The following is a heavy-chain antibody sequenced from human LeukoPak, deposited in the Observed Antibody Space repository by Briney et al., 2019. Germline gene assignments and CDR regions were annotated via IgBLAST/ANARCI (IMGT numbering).Heavy chain of an antibody. CDR3: ARGSGYYYYYMDV. CDR2: ISSSSSTI. Sequence: TGGSLRLSCAASGFTFSSYSMNWVRQAPGKGLEWVSYISSSSSTIYYADSVKGRFTISRDNAKNSLYLQMDSLRAEDTAVYYCARGSGYYYYYMDVWGKGTTVTVSS. V-gene: IGHV3-48*04. J-gene: IGHJ6*03. CDR1: GFTFSSYS.